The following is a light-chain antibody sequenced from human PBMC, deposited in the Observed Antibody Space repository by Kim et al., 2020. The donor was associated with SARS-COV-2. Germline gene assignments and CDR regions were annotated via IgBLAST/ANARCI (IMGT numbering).Light chain of an antibody. J-gene: IGLJ3*02. V-gene: IGLV2-14*04. CDR2: DVR. Sequence: GQSNTISCTGTSGDVGGYNYVSWYQQHPGTAPKLMIYDVRKRPSGVSNRFSGAKSGNTASLTISGLQAEDEADYYCGSYTSISTWVFGGGTQLTVL. CDR1: SGDVGGYNY. CDR3: GSYTSISTWV.